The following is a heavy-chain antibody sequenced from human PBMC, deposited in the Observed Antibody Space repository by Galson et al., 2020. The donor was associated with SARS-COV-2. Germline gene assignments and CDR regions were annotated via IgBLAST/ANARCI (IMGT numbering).Heavy chain of an antibody. V-gene: IGHV3-72*01. CDR1: GFTFSDHS. CDR2: SRNKANSYTI. Sequence: TGGSLRLSCAASGFTFSDHSIDWVRQAPGKGLEWVGRSRNKANSYTIEYAASVKGRFTISRDDSKNSLYLQMNSVKTEDTAVYYCATYYYGSGSYSSFGYWGQGTLVTVSS. CDR3: ATYYYGSGSYSSFGY. J-gene: IGHJ4*02. D-gene: IGHD3-10*01.